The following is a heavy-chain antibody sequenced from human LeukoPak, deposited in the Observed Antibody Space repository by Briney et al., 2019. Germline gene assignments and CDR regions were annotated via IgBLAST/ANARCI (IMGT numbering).Heavy chain of an antibody. J-gene: IGHJ5*02. CDR3: AKLPTVGASAVRGVPPNWFDP. CDR2: IGGSGEST. D-gene: IGHD3-10*01. CDR1: GFTFNDYA. V-gene: IGHV3-23*01. Sequence: GGSLRLSCAASGFTFNDYAMSWVRQAPGRGLEWVSGIGGSGESTYYAASVKGRFTISRDNSKNTLYLQMNGLRAEDTALYYCAKLPTVGASAVRGVPPNWFDPWGQGTLVTVSS.